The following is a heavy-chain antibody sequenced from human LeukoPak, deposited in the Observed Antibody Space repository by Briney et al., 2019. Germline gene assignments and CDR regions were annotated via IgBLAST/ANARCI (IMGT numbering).Heavy chain of an antibody. CDR2: IYSSGST. CDR3: ARELFPQGANCFDP. CDR1: GGSVSNHY. Sequence: SETLSLTCTVSGGSVSNHYWTWIRQPAGKGLEWIGRIYSSGSTNYHPSLKSRVTMSVDTSKNQVSLKLSSVTAADTAVYYCARELFPQGANCFDPWGQGTLVTVSS. J-gene: IGHJ5*02. V-gene: IGHV4-4*07. D-gene: IGHD3-10*02.